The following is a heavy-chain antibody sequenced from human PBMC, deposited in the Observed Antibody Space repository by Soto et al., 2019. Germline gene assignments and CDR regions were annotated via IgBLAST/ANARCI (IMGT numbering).Heavy chain of an antibody. CDR3: ARDRHSSSGYYYYGMDV. CDR1: GGTFSSYA. J-gene: IGHJ6*02. CDR2: IIPIFGTA. Sequence: QVQLVQSGAEVKKPGSSVKVSCKASGGTFSSYAISWVRQAPGQGLEWMGGIIPIFGTANYAQKFQGRVTTTADESTSTAYMELSSLRSEDTAVYYCARDRHSSSGYYYYGMDVWGQGTTVTVSS. D-gene: IGHD3-22*01. V-gene: IGHV1-69*01.